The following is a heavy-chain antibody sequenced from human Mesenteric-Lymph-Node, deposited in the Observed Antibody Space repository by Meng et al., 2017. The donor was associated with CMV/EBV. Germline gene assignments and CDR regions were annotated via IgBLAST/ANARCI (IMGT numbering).Heavy chain of an antibody. Sequence: VQRVQSGAEVKKPGPSVKVSCKASGYSFTGYSIHWVRQAPGQGLEWMGRISPNTGDTIYEENFQGRVTMTRDTSINTAYMELSSLTSDDTAVYYCGRGQQTFDPWGQGTLVTVSS. CDR3: GRGQQTFDP. V-gene: IGHV1-2*06. J-gene: IGHJ5*02. CDR2: ISPNTGDT. D-gene: IGHD1-1*01. CDR1: GYSFTGYS.